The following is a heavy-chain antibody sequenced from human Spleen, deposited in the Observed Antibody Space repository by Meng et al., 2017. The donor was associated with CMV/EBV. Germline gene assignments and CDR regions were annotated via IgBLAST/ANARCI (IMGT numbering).Heavy chain of an antibody. D-gene: IGHD5/OR15-5a*01. V-gene: IGHV4-4*02. CDR2: VYHSGST. CDR3: ATIIGSTLGP. J-gene: IGHJ5*02. Sequence: LTGAVSGGSISSTDWWSWVRQPPGMGLEWIGQVYHSGSTRYNPSLKSRVSMSVDNSNNHFSLKVISVTAADTAVYYCATIIGSTLGPWGQGILVTVSS. CDR1: GGSISSTDW.